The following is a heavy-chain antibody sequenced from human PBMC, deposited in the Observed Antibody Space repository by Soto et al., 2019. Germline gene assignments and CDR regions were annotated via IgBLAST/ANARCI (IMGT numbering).Heavy chain of an antibody. CDR3: ARAVAVPADFDY. J-gene: IGHJ4*02. V-gene: IGHV1-3*05. Sequence: QVQLVQSGAEEKKHGASVKVSCKASGYTFTGYAMHWVREAPGQRLEWMGWINAGNGNTKYSHKFQGRVTITRDTSASTAYMELSSLRSEDTAVYYCARAVAVPADFDYWGQGTLVTVSS. D-gene: IGHD6-19*01. CDR2: INAGNGNT. CDR1: GYTFTGYA.